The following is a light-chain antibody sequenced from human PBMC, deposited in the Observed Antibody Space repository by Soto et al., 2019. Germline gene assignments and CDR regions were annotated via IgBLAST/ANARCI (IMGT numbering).Light chain of an antibody. Sequence: QSVLAQPASVSGSPGQSITISCTGTSSDVGGYNYVSWYQRHPGKAPKLMIYEVSNRPSGVSNRFSGSKSGNTASLTISGLQAEDEADYYCSSYTSSSTPLYVFGTGTKVTVL. V-gene: IGLV2-14*01. CDR2: EVS. CDR3: SSYTSSSTPLYV. CDR1: SSDVGGYNY. J-gene: IGLJ1*01.